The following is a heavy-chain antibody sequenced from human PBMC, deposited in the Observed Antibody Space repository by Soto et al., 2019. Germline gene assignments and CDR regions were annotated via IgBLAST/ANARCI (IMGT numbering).Heavy chain of an antibody. CDR2: ISSTTNYI. J-gene: IGHJ4*02. V-gene: IGHV3-21*01. CDR3: ARESEDLTSNFDY. CDR1: GFTFTRYS. Sequence: PGGSLRLSCAASGFTFTRYSMNWVRQAPGKGLEWVSSISSTTNYIYYADSMKGRFTVSRDNAKNSVHLEMNSLSAEDTAPYYCARESEDLTSNFDYWGQGTLVTVSS.